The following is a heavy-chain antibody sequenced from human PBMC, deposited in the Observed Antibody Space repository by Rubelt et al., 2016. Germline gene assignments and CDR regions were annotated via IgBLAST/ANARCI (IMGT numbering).Heavy chain of an antibody. V-gene: IGHV3-7*03. Sequence: GGGLVQPGGSLRLSCVASGFTFSAYWMGWVRQAPGKGLEWVGNIKQDGSEKYYLESVKGRFTLSRDNAKNSVFLQMNSLRAEDTAVYYCAKDRRIQLWLFDYWGQGTLVTVSS. CDR2: IKQDGSEK. D-gene: IGHD5-18*01. CDR3: AKDRRIQLWLFDY. CDR1: GFTFSAYW. J-gene: IGHJ4*02.